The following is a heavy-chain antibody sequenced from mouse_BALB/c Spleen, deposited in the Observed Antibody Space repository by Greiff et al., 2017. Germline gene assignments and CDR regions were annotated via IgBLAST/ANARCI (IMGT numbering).Heavy chain of an antibody. V-gene: IGHV1-14*01. CDR3: ACSMITPYYAMDY. CDR2: INPYNDGT. J-gene: IGHJ4*01. D-gene: IGHD2-4*01. CDR1: GYTFTSYV. Sequence: LVESGPELVKPGASVKMSCKASGYTFTSYVMHWVKQKPGQGLEWIGYINPYNDGTKYNEKFKGKATLTSDKSSSTAYMELSSLTSEDSAVYDCACSMITPYYAMDYWGQGTSVTVSS.